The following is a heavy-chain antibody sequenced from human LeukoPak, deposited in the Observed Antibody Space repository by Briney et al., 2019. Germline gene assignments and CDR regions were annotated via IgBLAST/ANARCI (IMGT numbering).Heavy chain of an antibody. CDR3: AKDPTPNYGMDV. Sequence: PGGSLRLSCAASGFTFSSYAMSWVRQAPGKGLEWVSAISDSGGSTYYADSVKGRFTISRDNSKNTLYLQMNSLRAEDAAVYYCAKDPTPNYGMDVWGQGTTVTVSS. CDR2: ISDSGGST. CDR1: GFTFSSYA. V-gene: IGHV3-23*01. J-gene: IGHJ6*02.